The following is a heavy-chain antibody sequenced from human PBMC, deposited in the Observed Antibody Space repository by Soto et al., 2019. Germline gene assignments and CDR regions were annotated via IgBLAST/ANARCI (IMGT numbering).Heavy chain of an antibody. D-gene: IGHD6-13*01. CDR2: IIPIFGTA. Sequence: QVQLVQSVAEVKKPGSSVNVSCKSSGGTFSSYAISWVRQAPGQGLEWMGGIIPIFGTANYAKKFQGRVTLTADESTSSGYMELISLRSEDTAVYYCERVGRRSPTWGQGSLVAVAS. J-gene: IGHJ5*02. V-gene: IGHV1-69*19. CDR3: ERVGRRSPT. CDR1: GGTFSSYA.